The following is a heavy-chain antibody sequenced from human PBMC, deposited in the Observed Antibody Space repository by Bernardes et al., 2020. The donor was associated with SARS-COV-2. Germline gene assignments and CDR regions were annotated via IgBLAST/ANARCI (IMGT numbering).Heavy chain of an antibody. CDR1: GGSISSPNYF. V-gene: IGHV4-39*01. CDR2: IYFDGST. D-gene: IGHD2-21*02. J-gene: IGHJ4*02. Sequence: SETLSLTCTVSGGSISSPNYFWGWIRQPPGKGLEWIGCIYFDGSTYYNSSFKNRVTISVDTSKNEFNLKLTSVTAADTAVFYCARLTGSGDEVDYWGQGTLVAVSS. CDR3: ARLTGSGDEVDY.